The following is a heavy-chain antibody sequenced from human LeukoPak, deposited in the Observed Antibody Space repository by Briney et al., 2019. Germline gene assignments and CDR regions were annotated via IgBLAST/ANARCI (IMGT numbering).Heavy chain of an antibody. CDR1: GYTFTSYG. J-gene: IGHJ4*02. CDR2: ISAYNGNA. CDR3: ARASSSWYVSDY. D-gene: IGHD6-13*01. Sequence: ASVKVSCKASGYTFTSYGISWVRQAPGQGLEWMGWISAYNGNANYAQKLQGRVTMTTDTSTSTAYMELRSLRSDDTAVYYCARASSSWYVSDYWGQGTLVTVSS. V-gene: IGHV1-18*01.